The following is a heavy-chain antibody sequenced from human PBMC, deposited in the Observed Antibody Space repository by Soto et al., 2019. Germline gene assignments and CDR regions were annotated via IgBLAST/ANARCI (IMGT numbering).Heavy chain of an antibody. J-gene: IGHJ4*02. V-gene: IGHV4-30-2*01. D-gene: IGHD3-22*01. CDR2: IYHSGST. CDR1: GGSISSGGYS. Sequence: SETLSLTCAVSGGSISSGGYSWSWIRQPPGKGLEWIGYIYHSGSTYYNPSLKSRVTISVDRSKNQFSLKLSSVTAADTAVYYCARWYYHDSSGYFDYWGQGTLVTVSS. CDR3: ARWYYHDSSGYFDY.